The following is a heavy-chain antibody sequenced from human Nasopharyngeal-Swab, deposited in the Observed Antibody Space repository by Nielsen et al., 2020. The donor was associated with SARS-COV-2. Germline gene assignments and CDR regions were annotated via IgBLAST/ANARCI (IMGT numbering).Heavy chain of an antibody. CDR2: ITPFIGTA. Sequence: SVKVSCKASGFSITYRFLHWMRQAPGQALEWMGWITPFIGTAKYAQKFQGRVSITRDGSRTTASLELSSLRPDDTAMYFCASGQCINGVCNPTDGLDVWGQGTSVTVS. CDR1: GFSITYRF. V-gene: IGHV1-45*02. D-gene: IGHD2-8*01. J-gene: IGHJ6*02. CDR3: ASGQCINGVCNPTDGLDV.